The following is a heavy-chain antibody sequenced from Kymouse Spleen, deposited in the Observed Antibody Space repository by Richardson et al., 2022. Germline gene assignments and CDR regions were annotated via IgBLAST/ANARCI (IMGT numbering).Heavy chain of an antibody. J-gene: IGHJ6*02. D-gene: IGHD3-10*01. CDR1: GGSFSGYY. CDR3: ARGEYYGSGSYYDYYYYGMDV. Sequence: QVQLQQWGAGLLKPSETLSLTCAVYGGSFSGYYWSWIRQPPGKGLEWIGEINHSGSTNYNPSLKSRVTISVDTSKNQFSLKLSSVTAADTAVYYCARGEYYGSGSYYDYYYYGMDVWGQGTTVTVSS. CDR2: INHSGST. V-gene: IGHV4-34*01.